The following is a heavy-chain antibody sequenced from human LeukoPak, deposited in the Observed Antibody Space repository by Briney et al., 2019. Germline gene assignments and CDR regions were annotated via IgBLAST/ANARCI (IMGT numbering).Heavy chain of an antibody. D-gene: IGHD3-22*01. CDR1: GGSFSGYY. CDR3: ARAYYYDSSGYYRS. V-gene: IGHV4-34*01. J-gene: IGHJ5*02. CDR2: INHRGST. Sequence: PSETLSLTCAVYGGSFSGYYWSWIRQPPGKGLEWIGEINHRGSTNYNPSLKSRVTISVDTSKNQFSLKLSSVTAADTAVYYCARAYYYDSSGYYRSWGQGTLVTVSS.